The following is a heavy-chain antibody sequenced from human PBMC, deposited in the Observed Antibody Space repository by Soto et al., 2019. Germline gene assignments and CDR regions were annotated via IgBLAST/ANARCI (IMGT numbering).Heavy chain of an antibody. CDR2: IIPIFGTA. D-gene: IGHD2-15*01. CDR1: GGTFSSYA. Sequence: QAQLVQSGAEVKKPGSTVKVSCKASGGTFSSYAISWERQAPGQGLEWMGGIIPIFGTANYAQTFQGRVTITADESTSTAYMELSSLRSEDTAVYYCARVVTVVKSFHYWYFDLWGRGTLVTVSP. J-gene: IGHJ2*01. V-gene: IGHV1-69*12. CDR3: ARVVTVVKSFHYWYFDL.